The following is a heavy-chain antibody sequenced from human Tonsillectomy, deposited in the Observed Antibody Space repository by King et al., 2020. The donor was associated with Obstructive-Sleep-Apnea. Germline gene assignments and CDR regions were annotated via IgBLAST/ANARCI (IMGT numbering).Heavy chain of an antibody. D-gene: IGHD6-13*01. CDR2: IDPSDSYT. CDR1: GYSVPNYW. CDR3: ARPRGSSRYYFYGLNV. Sequence: VQLVQSGAEVKKPGESLRISCKGSGYSVPNYWITWVRQMPGKGLEWSGRIDPSDSYTNYSPSFQGHVTISADKSINTAYLQWGSLKASDTAIYYCARPRGSSRYYFYGLNVWGQGTTVTVSS. V-gene: IGHV5-10-1*01. J-gene: IGHJ6*02.